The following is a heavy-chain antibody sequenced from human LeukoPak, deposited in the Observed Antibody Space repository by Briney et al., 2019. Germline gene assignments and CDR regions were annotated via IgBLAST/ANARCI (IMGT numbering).Heavy chain of an antibody. Sequence: PGGSLRPSCAASGFTFSSYSMNWVRQAPGKGLEWVSSISSSSSYIYYADSVKGRFTISRDNAKNSLYLQMNSLRAEDTAVYYCARGHYYGSGSYSNFDYWGQGTLVTVSS. CDR1: GFTFSSYS. V-gene: IGHV3-21*01. J-gene: IGHJ4*02. CDR3: ARGHYYGSGSYSNFDY. CDR2: ISSSSSYI. D-gene: IGHD3-10*01.